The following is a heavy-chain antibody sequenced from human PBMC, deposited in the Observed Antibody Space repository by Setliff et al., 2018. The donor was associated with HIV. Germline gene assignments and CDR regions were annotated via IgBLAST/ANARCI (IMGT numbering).Heavy chain of an antibody. CDR1: GVTFSSYS. D-gene: IGHD5-18*01. J-gene: IGHJ1*01. CDR3: ARGGYNYGIQYFQH. V-gene: IGHV3-48*01. CDR2: ISRNSDTI. Sequence: GGSLRLSCAASGVTFSSYSMNWVRQAPGKGLEWLSYISRNSDTIYYADSVKGRFTISRDNAENTLYLQMGSLRGEDMAVYYCARGGYNYGIQYFQHWGQGTLVTVSS.